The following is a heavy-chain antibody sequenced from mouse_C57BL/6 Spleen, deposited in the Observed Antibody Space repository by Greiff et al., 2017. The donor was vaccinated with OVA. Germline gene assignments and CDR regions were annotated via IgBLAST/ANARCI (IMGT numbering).Heavy chain of an antibody. J-gene: IGHJ2*01. V-gene: IGHV1-55*01. CDR1: GYTFTSYW. CDR2: IYPGSGST. CDR3: AREGRQLRVVGYFDY. Sequence: QVQLKQPGAELVKPGASVKMSCKASGYTFTSYWITWVKQRPGQGLEWIGDIYPGSGSTNYNEKFKSKATLTVDTSSSTAYMQLSSLTSEDSAVYYCAREGRQLRVVGYFDYWGQGTTLTVSS. D-gene: IGHD3-2*02.